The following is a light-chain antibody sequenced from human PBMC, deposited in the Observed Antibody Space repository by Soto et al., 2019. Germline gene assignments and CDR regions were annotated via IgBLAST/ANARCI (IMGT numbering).Light chain of an antibody. CDR1: QSIGRF. CDR2: DAS. Sequence: DIQMTQSPSTLSASVGDRVTITCRASQSIGRFLAWYQHQPGKAPKLLIYDASTLESGVPSRFSGTGSGTEFTFSITSLQPEDLRTYYCQQCYMGWTFGQGTKVDFK. V-gene: IGKV1-5*01. J-gene: IGKJ1*01. CDR3: QQCYMGWT.